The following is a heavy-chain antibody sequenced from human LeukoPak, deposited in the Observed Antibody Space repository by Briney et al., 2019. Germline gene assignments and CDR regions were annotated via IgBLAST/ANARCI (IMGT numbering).Heavy chain of an antibody. V-gene: IGHV1-18*01. Sequence: ASVKVSCKTSGYSFTTYGTNWVRQAPGQGLEWMGWITAYKDNTNNAHKFQGRFTMTTQTYTRTVYMEVGGLKSNAAPVYYCARRVSNRWTDFWGQGTLVTVSP. CDR1: GYSFTTYG. CDR3: ARRVSNRWTDF. CDR2: ITAYKDNT. J-gene: IGHJ4*02. D-gene: IGHD2/OR15-2a*01.